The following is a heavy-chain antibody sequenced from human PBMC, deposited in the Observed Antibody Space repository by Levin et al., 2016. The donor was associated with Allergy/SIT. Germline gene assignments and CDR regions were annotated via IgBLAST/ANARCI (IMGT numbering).Heavy chain of an antibody. CDR1: GYTFTTYY. Sequence: ASVKVSCKASGYTFTTYYMHWVRQAPGQGLEWMAWINADTGYTNYAQKFQGRVTVTRDTSISTAYMELNTMTSDDTAVYYCGAQRHGTGRGHWGQGTLVTVSS. J-gene: IGHJ4*02. CDR3: GAQRHGTGRGH. CDR2: INADTGYT. V-gene: IGHV1-2*02. D-gene: IGHD1-1*01.